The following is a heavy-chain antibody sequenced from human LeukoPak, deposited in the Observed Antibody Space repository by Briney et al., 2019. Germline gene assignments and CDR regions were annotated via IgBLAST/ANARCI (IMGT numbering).Heavy chain of an antibody. V-gene: IGHV1-24*01. D-gene: IGHD3-10*01. CDR3: TIISSDYYYGMDV. J-gene: IGHJ6*04. CDR2: FDPEDGET. Sequence: ASVKVSFKVSGYTLTELSMHWVRQAPGKGLEWMGGFDPEDGETIYAQKFQGGVTMAEDTSTDTAYMELSSLRSEDTAVYYCTIISSDYYYGMDVWGKGTTVTVSS. CDR1: GYTLTELS.